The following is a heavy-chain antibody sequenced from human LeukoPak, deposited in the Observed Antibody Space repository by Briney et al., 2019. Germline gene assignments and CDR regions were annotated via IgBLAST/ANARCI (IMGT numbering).Heavy chain of an antibody. CDR3: ARGGYGGNRNPPFDY. J-gene: IGHJ4*02. D-gene: IGHD4-23*01. CDR2: IYPGDSDT. CDR1: GYIFTSYW. Sequence: GGSLKISCKGSGYIFTSYWIGGVRQMPGKGLEWMGIIYPGDSDTRYSPSFQGQVTISADKSISTAYLQWSSLKASDTAMYYCARGGYGGNRNPPFDYWGQGTLVTVSS. V-gene: IGHV5-51*01.